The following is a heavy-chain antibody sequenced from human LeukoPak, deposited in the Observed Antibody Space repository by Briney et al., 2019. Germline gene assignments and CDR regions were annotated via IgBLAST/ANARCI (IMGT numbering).Heavy chain of an antibody. CDR2: ISAYNGNT. D-gene: IGHD2-15*01. J-gene: IGHJ5*02. CDR1: GYTFTSYG. Sequence: GASVKVSCKASGYTFTSYGISWVRQAPGQGLEWMGWISAYNGNTNYAQKLQGRVTMTTDTSTNTAYLELTSLRSDDTAVYYCARDDGHCSGGSCYSWFDPWGQGTLVTVSS. V-gene: IGHV1-18*01. CDR3: ARDDGHCSGGSCYSWFDP.